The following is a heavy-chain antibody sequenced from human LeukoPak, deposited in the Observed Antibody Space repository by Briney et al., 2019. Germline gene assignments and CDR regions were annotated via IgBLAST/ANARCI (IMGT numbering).Heavy chain of an antibody. CDR1: GGSISAYE. CDR3: AILVVPAASAVGYYLY. V-gene: IGHV4-59*08. CDR2: MFYSGGT. J-gene: IGHJ4*02. Sequence: AETLSLTCQVSGGSISAYEWSWIRQPPGKGLEWVGSMFYSGGTNYNPSLRSRLTLSVDTSKNQFSLRLRSVTAADTAVYYCAILVVPAASAVGYYLYWGRGILATVSS. D-gene: IGHD2-2*01.